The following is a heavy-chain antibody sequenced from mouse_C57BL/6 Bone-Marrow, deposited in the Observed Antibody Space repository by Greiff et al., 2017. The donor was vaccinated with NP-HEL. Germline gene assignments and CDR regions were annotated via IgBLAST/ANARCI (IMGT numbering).Heavy chain of an antibody. J-gene: IGHJ1*03. CDR3: ARRRRVYDYDWYFDV. V-gene: IGHV1-69*01. Sequence: VQLQQPGAELVMPGASVKLSCKASGYTFTSYWMHWVKQRPGQGLEWIGEIDPSDSYTNYNQKFKGKSTLTVDKSSSTAYMQLSSLTSEDSAVYYCARRRRVYDYDWYFDVWGTGTTVTVSS. CDR1: GYTFTSYW. D-gene: IGHD2-4*01. CDR2: IDPSDSYT.